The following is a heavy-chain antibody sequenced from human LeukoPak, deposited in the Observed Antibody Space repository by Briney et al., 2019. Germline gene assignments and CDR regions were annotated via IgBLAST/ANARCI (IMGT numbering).Heavy chain of an antibody. CDR2: INHSGST. CDR1: GGSFSGYY. J-gene: IGHJ6*03. Sequence: SETLSLTRAVYGGSFSGYYWSWIRQPPGKGLEWIGEINHSGSTNYNPSLKSRVTISVDTSKNQFSLKLSSVTAADTAVYYCARALRGSGYYYYYYMDVWGKGTTVTVSS. CDR3: ARALRGSGYYYYYYMDV. V-gene: IGHV4-34*01. D-gene: IGHD3-10*01.